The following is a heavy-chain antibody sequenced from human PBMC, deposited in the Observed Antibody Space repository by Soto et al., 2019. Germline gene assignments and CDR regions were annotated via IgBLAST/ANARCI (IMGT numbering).Heavy chain of an antibody. J-gene: IGHJ4*02. V-gene: IGHV1-46*01. Sequence: QVQLVQSGAEVKKPGASVKVSCKASGYTFTSYYIHWVRPAPGQGLEWMGTFNPSGGGTSYAQKFQGRVTMTRDTSTSTVYMELSSLRSEDTAVEYCARGGYGYGTFDYWGQGTLVTVSS. CDR2: FNPSGGGT. CDR3: ARGGYGYGTFDY. CDR1: GYTFTSYY. D-gene: IGHD5-12*01.